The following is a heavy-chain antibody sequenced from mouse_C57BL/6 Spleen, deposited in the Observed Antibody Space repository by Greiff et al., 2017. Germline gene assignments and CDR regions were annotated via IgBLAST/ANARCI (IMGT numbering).Heavy chain of an antibody. CDR1: GYAFSSYW. CDR2: IYPGDGDT. D-gene: IGHD3-3*01. V-gene: IGHV1-80*01. CDR3: ARVRDANYYAMDY. Sequence: QVQLQQSGAELVKPGASVKISCKASGYAFSSYWMNWVKQRPGKGLEWIGQIYPGDGDTNYNGKFKGKATLTADKSSSTAYMQLSSLTSEDSAVYFCARVRDANYYAMDYWGQGTSVTVSS. J-gene: IGHJ4*01.